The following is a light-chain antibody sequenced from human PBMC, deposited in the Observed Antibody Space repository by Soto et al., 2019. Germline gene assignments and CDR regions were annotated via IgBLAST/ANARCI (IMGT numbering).Light chain of an antibody. CDR2: DAS. CDR3: QQRSNWLWT. CDR1: RSVGVY. J-gene: IGKJ1*01. V-gene: IGKV3-11*01. Sequence: EIVLTQSPATVSLSPGERATLSCRASRSVGVYFAWYQQKPGQAPRLLIYDASNRATGIPARFSGSGSGTDFTLPISSLEPEDFAVYYCQQRSNWLWTFGQGTKVEIK.